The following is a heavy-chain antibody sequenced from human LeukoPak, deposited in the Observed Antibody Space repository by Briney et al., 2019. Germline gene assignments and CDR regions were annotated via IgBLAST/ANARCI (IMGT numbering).Heavy chain of an antibody. J-gene: IGHJ3*02. V-gene: IGHV4-59*11. CDR2: ISYIGTT. CDR3: ARDLVTVTKGFDI. Sequence: SETLSLTCAVSGDSFSSHYWTWIRQPPGRGLEWIGYISYIGTTNYNPSLTSQVTISIDTSKNQFSLKLSSVTTADTVVYYCARDLVTVTKGFDIWGLGTMVSVSS. CDR1: GDSFSSHY. D-gene: IGHD4-17*01.